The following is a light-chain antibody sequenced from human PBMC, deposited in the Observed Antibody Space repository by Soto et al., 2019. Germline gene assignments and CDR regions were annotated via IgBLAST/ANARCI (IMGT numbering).Light chain of an antibody. V-gene: IGLV2-14*03. Sequence: QSALTQPASVSGSPGQSITISCTGTSSDIGSYNFVSWYQQHPGKAPKLLIFDVTNRPSGVSVRFSGSKSGNTASLTISGLQAEDEAGYYCSSYTSSRLYVFGTGTKLT. J-gene: IGLJ1*01. CDR2: DVT. CDR1: SSDIGSYNF. CDR3: SSYTSSRLYV.